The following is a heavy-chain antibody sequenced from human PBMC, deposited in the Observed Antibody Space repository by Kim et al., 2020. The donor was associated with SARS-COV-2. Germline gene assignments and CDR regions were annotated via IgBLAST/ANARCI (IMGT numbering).Heavy chain of an antibody. Sequence: SETLSLTCTVSGGSISSSSYYWGWIRQPPGKGLEWIGSIYYSGSTYYNPSLKSRVTISVDTSKNQFSLELSSVTAADTAVYYCARQSFYYDSSGYYQYYFDYWGQGTLVTVSS. CDR1: GGSISSSSYY. V-gene: IGHV4-39*01. D-gene: IGHD3-22*01. CDR2: IYYSGST. J-gene: IGHJ4*02. CDR3: ARQSFYYDSSGYYQYYFDY.